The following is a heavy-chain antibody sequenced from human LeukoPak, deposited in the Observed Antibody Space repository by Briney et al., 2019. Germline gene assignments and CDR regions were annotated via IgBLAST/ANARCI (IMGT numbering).Heavy chain of an antibody. CDR3: ARAGYYYYGMDV. CDR2: INHSGST. Sequence: SETLTLTCAVYGGSSSGYYWSWIRQPPGKGLEWIGEINHSGSTNYNPSLKSRVTISVDTSKNQFSLKLSSVTAADTAVYYCARAGYYYYGMDVWGQGTTVTVSS. J-gene: IGHJ6*02. CDR1: GGSSSGYY. V-gene: IGHV4-34*01.